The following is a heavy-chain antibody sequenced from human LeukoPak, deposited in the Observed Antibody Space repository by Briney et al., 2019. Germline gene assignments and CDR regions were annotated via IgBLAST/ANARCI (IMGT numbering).Heavy chain of an antibody. CDR2: VYPSGTT. CDR1: GDSISTYF. D-gene: IGHD3-10*01. V-gene: IGHV4-4*07. Sequence: KPSETLSLTCTVSGDSISTYFWSWIRQPAGKGLEWIGRVYPSGTTKYNFSLKSRVTMSVDTSENHFSLKLTSVTAADTAVYYCARESMVRGVTYFDYWGQGTLVTVSS. CDR3: ARESMVRGVTYFDY. J-gene: IGHJ4*02.